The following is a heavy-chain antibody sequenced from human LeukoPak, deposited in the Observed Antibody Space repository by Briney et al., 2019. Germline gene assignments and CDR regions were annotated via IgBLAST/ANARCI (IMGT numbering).Heavy chain of an antibody. CDR3: ARRATLAAAQKPFDY. Sequence: SETLSLTCAVYGASFSGYYWSWIRQPPGKGLEWIGITYYTGNTYYSPSPKSGVSISVDTSKNQFSMILSSVTAANAAVYYWARRATLAAAQKPFDYWSQGTLVFVSS. CDR2: TYYTGNT. J-gene: IGHJ4*02. CDR1: GASFSGYY. V-gene: IGHV4-34*01. D-gene: IGHD6-13*01.